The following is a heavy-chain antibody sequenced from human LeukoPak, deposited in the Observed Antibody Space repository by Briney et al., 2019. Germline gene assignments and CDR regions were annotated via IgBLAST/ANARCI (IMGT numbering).Heavy chain of an antibody. CDR1: GGSFSDYY. J-gene: IGHJ3*02. D-gene: IGHD3-22*01. CDR2: INHNGST. V-gene: IGHV4-34*01. Sequence: SETLSLTCAVYGGSFSDYYWSWIRQPPGKGLEWIGEINHNGSTNYDPSLKSRVTISVDTSKNQFSLTLSSVTAADTAVYYCARDRHRSHYYDSSGDAFDIWGQGTMVTVSS. CDR3: ARDRHRSHYYDSSGDAFDI.